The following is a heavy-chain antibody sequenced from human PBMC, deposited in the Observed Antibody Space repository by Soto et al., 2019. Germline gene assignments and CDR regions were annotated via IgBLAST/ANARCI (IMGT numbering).Heavy chain of an antibody. CDR2: ISYDGSNK. J-gene: IGHJ3*02. V-gene: IGHV3-30*04. CDR3: ARDRPPLDAFDI. Sequence: GGSLRVSCAASGFTIISHAMGWLSQAPGKGLEWVAVISYDGSNKYYADSVKGRFTISRDNSKNTLYLQMNSLRAEDTAVYYCARDRPPLDAFDIWGQGTMVTVSS. CDR1: GFTIISHA.